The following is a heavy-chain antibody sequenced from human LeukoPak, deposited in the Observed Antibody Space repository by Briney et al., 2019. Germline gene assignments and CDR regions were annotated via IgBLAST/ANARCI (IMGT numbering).Heavy chain of an antibody. D-gene: IGHD1-26*01. J-gene: IGHJ1*01. Sequence: ASVKVSCKASGYTFIDYYMHWVRQVPGQGLEWMGWINPNSGGTTYAQKFQGRVTMTRDTSISTAYMELSGLRSEDTALYYCARNWGSGSYFGHWGQGTLVTVSS. CDR2: INPNSGGT. V-gene: IGHV1-2*02. CDR1: GYTFIDYY. CDR3: ARNWGSGSYFGH.